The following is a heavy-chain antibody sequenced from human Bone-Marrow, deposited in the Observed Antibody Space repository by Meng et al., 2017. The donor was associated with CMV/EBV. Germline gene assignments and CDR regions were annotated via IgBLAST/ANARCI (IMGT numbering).Heavy chain of an antibody. CDR1: GFTFSDHY. Sequence: GESLKISCAASGFTFSDHYMDWVRQAPGKGLEWVGRTRNKANSYTTEYAASVKGRFTISRDDSKNSLYLQMNSLKTEDTAVYYCASRDPHCSSTSCRRGYGMDVWGQGNTVNVTS. CDR3: ASRDPHCSSTSCRRGYGMDV. V-gene: IGHV3-72*01. CDR2: TRNKANSYTT. J-gene: IGHJ6*02. D-gene: IGHD2-2*01.